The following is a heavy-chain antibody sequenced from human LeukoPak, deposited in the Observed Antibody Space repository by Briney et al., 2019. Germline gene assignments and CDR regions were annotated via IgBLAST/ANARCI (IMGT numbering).Heavy chain of an antibody. V-gene: IGHV3-7*01. CDR2: IKQDGSEK. CDR3: ARFEGFLEWLLYS. J-gene: IGHJ5*02. Sequence: GGSLRLSCAASGFTFSSYWMSWVRQAPGKGLEWVANIKQDGSEKYYVDSVKGRFTISRDNAKNSLYLQMNSLRAEDTAVYCCARFEGFLEWLLYSWGQGTLVTVSS. D-gene: IGHD3-3*01. CDR1: GFTFSSYW.